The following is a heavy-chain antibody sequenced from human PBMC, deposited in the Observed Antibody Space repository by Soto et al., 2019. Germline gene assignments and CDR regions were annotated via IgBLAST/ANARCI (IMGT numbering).Heavy chain of an antibody. CDR3: AKSRTATTSCYGS. V-gene: IGHV3-23*01. D-gene: IGHD2-2*01. Sequence: EVHLLESGGGWVQPGGSLRLSCAASGFTFSNYAMTWVRRAPGKGLEWVSSISASGGGTFYADSVKGRFIISRDSSKNTLYLQMNSLRVEDTAVYYCAKSRTATTSCYGSWGQGTLVTVSS. CDR2: ISASGGGT. CDR1: GFTFSNYA. J-gene: IGHJ5*02.